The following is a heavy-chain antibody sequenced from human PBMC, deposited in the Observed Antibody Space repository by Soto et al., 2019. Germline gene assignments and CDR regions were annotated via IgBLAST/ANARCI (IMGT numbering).Heavy chain of an antibody. J-gene: IGHJ4*02. V-gene: IGHV4-59*01. CDR2: IYYSGST. Sequence: SETLSLTCTVSGGSISSYYWSWIRQPPGKGLEWIGYIYYSGSTNYNPSLKSRVTISVDTSKNQFSLKLSSVTAADTAVYYCARGISSGWSMDYFDYWGQGTLVTVSS. CDR3: ARGISSGWSMDYFDY. CDR1: GGSISSYY. D-gene: IGHD6-19*01.